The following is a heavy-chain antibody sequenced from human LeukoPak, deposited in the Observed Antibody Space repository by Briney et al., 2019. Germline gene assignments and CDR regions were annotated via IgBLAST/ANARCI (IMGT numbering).Heavy chain of an antibody. D-gene: IGHD5-12*01. Sequence: SETLSLTCTVSGYSLSSGYYWGWIRQPPGKGLEWIGSIYHSGSTYYNPSLKSRVTISVDTSKNQFSLKLSSVTAADTAVYYCARDRTRGYSGYDHYYYYGMDVWGQGTTVTASS. CDR2: IYHSGST. V-gene: IGHV4-38-2*02. CDR1: GYSLSSGYY. J-gene: IGHJ6*02. CDR3: ARDRTRGYSGYDHYYYYGMDV.